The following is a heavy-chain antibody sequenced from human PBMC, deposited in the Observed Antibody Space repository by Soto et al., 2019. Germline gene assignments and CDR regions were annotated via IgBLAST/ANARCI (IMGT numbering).Heavy chain of an antibody. J-gene: IGHJ6*03. CDR1: GFTFSNYV. CDR3: XXXXXTXPHYSYYMDV. V-gene: IGHV3-23*01. CDR2: ISNSGSNR. Sequence: EVQLLEYGGGLVQPGGSLRLSCAASGFTFSNYVMSWVRQAPGKGLEWVSSISNSGSNRYYAESVKGRVTISRDNSNXXXXXXXXXXXXXXXXXXXXXXXXXTXPHYSYYMDVWGKGTTVTVSS.